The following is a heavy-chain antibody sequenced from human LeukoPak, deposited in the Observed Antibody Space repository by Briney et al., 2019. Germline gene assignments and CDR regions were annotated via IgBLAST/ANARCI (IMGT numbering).Heavy chain of an antibody. CDR2: INPNSGGT. D-gene: IGHD3-10*01. V-gene: IGHV1-2*02. Sequence: ASVKVSCKASGYTFTGYYMHWVRQAPGQGLEWMGWINPNSGGTNYAQKFQGRVTMTRDTSISTAYMELSRLRCDDTAVYYCAIAGTMVRGVYFDYWGQGTLITVSS. CDR3: AIAGTMVRGVYFDY. CDR1: GYTFTGYY. J-gene: IGHJ4*02.